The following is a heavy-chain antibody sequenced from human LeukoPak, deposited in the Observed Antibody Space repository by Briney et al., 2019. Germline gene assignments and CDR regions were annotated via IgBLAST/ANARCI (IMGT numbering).Heavy chain of an antibody. Sequence: GGSLRLSCAASEFTFSDYSMNWVRQAPGKGLEWVASISSSSRYIYYADSVKGRFTISRDNAKNSLYLQMNSLRAEDTAVYYCARDADSSSWYGFYYYYMDVWGKGTTVTVSS. D-gene: IGHD6-13*01. CDR3: ARDADSSSWYGFYYYYMDV. CDR1: EFTFSDYS. V-gene: IGHV3-21*01. J-gene: IGHJ6*03. CDR2: ISSSSRYI.